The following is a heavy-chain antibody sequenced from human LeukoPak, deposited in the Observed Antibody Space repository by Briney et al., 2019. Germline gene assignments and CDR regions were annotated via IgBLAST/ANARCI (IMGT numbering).Heavy chain of an antibody. D-gene: IGHD1-26*01. V-gene: IGHV4-4*07. Sequence: PSETLSLTCTVSGGSISPYYWSWIRQPAGKALELIGRIYTGGTTTYNPSLKSRVTMSVDTSKNQFSLKLSSVTAADTAVYYCARDNGRYQAEYYFDSWGQGTLVTVSS. CDR1: GGSISPYY. CDR2: IYTGGTT. CDR3: ARDNGRYQAEYYFDS. J-gene: IGHJ4*02.